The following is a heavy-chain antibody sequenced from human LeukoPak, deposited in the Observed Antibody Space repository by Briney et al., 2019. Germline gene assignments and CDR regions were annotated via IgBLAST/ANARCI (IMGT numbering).Heavy chain of an antibody. CDR1: GFTFSSYW. D-gene: IGHD1-26*01. V-gene: IGHV3-7*03. CDR2: INKDGGEK. J-gene: IGHJ4*02. Sequence: GGSLRLSCAASGFTFSSYWMSWVRQAPGKGLEWVANINKDGGEKYYVDSVKGRFTISRDNAKNSLYLQMNSLRADVTAVYYCVKDSPPRYSGGPPAYWGQGTLVTVSS. CDR3: VKDSPPRYSGGPPAY.